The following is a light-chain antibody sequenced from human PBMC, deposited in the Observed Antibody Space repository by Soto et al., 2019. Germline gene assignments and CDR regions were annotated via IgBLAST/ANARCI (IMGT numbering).Light chain of an antibody. Sequence: EIVLTQSPATLSLSPGERATLSCRASQSVSSYLAWYQQKPGQAPRLLIYDASIRATGIPARFSGSGSGTDFTLTISSLEPEDCAVYYCQQRSNWPPVTFSQGTKLEIK. V-gene: IGKV3-11*01. J-gene: IGKJ2*01. CDR3: QQRSNWPPVT. CDR1: QSVSSY. CDR2: DAS.